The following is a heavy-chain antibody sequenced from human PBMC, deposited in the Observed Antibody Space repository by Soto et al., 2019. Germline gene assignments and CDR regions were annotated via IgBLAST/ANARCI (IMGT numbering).Heavy chain of an antibody. D-gene: IGHD3-3*01. CDR2: IYYSGST. V-gene: IGHV4-59*01. Sequence: QVQLQESGPGLVKPSETLSLTCTVSGGSISNYYWSWIRQPPGKGLEWFGYIYYSGSTNYNPSLKSRVTISVDTSKNQFSLKLSSVTAADTAVYYCARFIGWSNCGMDVWGQGTPVTVSS. CDR3: ARFIGWSNCGMDV. J-gene: IGHJ6*02. CDR1: GGSISNYY.